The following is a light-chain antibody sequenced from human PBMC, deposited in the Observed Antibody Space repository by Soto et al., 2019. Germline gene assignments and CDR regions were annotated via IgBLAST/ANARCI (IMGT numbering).Light chain of an antibody. V-gene: IGKV4-1*01. CDR2: WAS. CDR3: QQYYSTPYT. Sequence: DIVMTQSPDSLAVSLGERATINCKSSQSVLYSSNNKNYLAWYQQKPEQHPKLLIYWASTRESGVPDRFSGSGSGTDFTLTISSLQAEDVAVYYCQQYYSTPYTFGQGTKLEIK. J-gene: IGKJ2*01. CDR1: QSVLYSSNNKNY.